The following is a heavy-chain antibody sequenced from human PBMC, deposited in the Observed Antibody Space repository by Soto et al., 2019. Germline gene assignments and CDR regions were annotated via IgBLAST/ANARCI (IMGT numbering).Heavy chain of an antibody. Sequence: SVKVSCKASGGTFSSYAISWVRQAPGQGLGWMGGIIPIFGTANYAQKFQGRVTITADESTSTAYMELSSLRSEDTAVYYCARGASTGAAGTSPPRRGYYYYGMDVWGQGTTVTVSS. D-gene: IGHD6-13*01. CDR2: IIPIFGTA. CDR3: ARGASTGAAGTSPPRRGYYYYGMDV. V-gene: IGHV1-69*13. J-gene: IGHJ6*02. CDR1: GGTFSSYA.